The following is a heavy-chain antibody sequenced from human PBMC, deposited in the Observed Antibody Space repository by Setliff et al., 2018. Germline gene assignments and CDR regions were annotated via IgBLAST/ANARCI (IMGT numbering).Heavy chain of an antibody. V-gene: IGHV4-39*01. CDR2: TSYSGTT. Sequence: SETLSLTCTVSGGSISISGYFWGWIRQPPGKGLEWIGSTSYSGTTYSNSSLKSRLSISVDTPKNQFSLRLTSVTAADTAVYFCARHSNTWPVDFWGQGTQVTVSS. CDR1: GGSISISGYF. CDR3: ARHSNTWPVDF. J-gene: IGHJ4*02.